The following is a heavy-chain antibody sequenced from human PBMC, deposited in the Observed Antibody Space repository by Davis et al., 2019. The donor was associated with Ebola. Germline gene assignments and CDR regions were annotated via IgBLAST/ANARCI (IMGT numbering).Heavy chain of an antibody. V-gene: IGHV4-34*01. CDR3: ARRGYSYGYFVTYYFDY. CDR2: INHSGST. D-gene: IGHD5-18*01. J-gene: IGHJ4*02. CDR1: GGSFSGYY. Sequence: MPSETLSLTCAVYGGSFSGYYWSWIRQPPGKGLEWTGEINHSGSTNYNPSLKNRVTISVDTSKNQFSLKLSSVTAADTAVYYCARRGYSYGYFVTYYFDYWGQGTLVTVSS.